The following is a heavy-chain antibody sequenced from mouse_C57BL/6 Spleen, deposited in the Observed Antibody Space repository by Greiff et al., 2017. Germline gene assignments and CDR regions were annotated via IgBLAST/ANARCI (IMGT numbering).Heavy chain of an antibody. CDR3: AREYYGSSEYFDY. CDR2: IYPSGSET. V-gene: IGHV1-61*01. CDR1: GYTFTSYW. D-gene: IGHD1-1*01. Sequence: VQLLQPGAELVRPGSSVKLSCKASGYTFTSYWMDWVKQRPGQGLEWIGNIYPSGSETNYNQKFKDKATLTVDKSYSTAYMQLSSLTSEDSAVYYCAREYYGSSEYFDYWGQGTTLTVSS. J-gene: IGHJ2*01.